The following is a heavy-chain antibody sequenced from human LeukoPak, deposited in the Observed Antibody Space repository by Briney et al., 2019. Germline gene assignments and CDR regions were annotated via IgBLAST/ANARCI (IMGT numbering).Heavy chain of an antibody. D-gene: IGHD5-24*01. V-gene: IGHV1-2*02. CDR1: GYTFTGYY. Sequence: GASVKVSCKASGYTFTGYYMHWVRQAPGQGLEWVGWINPNSGGTSYAQKFQGRVTMTRDTSISTAYMELSRLRSDDTAVYYCARGADGYPMDVWGKGTTVTVSS. CDR2: INPNSGGT. J-gene: IGHJ6*03. CDR3: ARGADGYPMDV.